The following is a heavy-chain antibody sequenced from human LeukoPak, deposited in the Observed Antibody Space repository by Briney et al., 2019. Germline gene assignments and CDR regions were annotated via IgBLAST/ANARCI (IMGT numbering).Heavy chain of an antibody. V-gene: IGHV4-4*07. CDR2: IYTSGST. D-gene: IGHD3-3*01. Sequence: SETLSLTCTVSGGSISSYYWSWIRQPAGEGLEWIGRIYTSGSTNYNPSLKSRVTMSVDTSKNQFSLKLSSVTAADTAVYYCARRDYDFWSGYYAYWGQGTLVTVSS. J-gene: IGHJ4*02. CDR1: GGSISSYY. CDR3: ARRDYDFWSGYYAY.